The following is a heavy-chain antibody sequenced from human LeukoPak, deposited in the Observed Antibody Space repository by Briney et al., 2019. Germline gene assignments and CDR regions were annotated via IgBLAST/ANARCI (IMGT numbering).Heavy chain of an antibody. CDR3: ARQVSGGLGLSCVY. D-gene: IGHD3-16*01. Sequence: GESLSISGQGSVYTFNTYSIGGGRQMPGKGLGWMGIVYPGDSETGYNSSAEGEVTSSADKSVSTTYLQWSSLRASDSAIYYCARQVSGGLGLSCVYWGQGTLVTVSS. J-gene: IGHJ4*02. V-gene: IGHV5-51*01. CDR2: VYPGDSET. CDR1: VYTFNTYS.